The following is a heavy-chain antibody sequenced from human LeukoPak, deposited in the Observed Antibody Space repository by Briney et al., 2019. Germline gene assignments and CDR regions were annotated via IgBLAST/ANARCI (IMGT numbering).Heavy chain of an antibody. CDR2: ITSKGGSP. J-gene: IGHJ4*02. D-gene: IGHD2-15*01. CDR3: AREYCSGGDCQYYFDY. Sequence: GGSLRLSCAASGFTFSSYAMHWVRQAPGQGLEYVSAITSKGGSPYYANSVRGRFTISRDNSKNMLYLQMDSLRAEDMAVYYCAREYCSGGDCQYYFDYWGQGTLVTVSS. CDR1: GFTFSSYA. V-gene: IGHV3-64*01.